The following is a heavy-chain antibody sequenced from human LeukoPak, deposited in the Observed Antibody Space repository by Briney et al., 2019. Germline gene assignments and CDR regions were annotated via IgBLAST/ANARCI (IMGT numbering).Heavy chain of an antibody. CDR3: ATYCSTSNCPHRRAFDI. Sequence: SETLSLTCSVSGGSISTTSNFWAWIRQPPGKGLEWIGTIYYSGSTYYSPSLKSRFTISVDTSKNQFSLRLTSVTAADTAVYYCATYCSTSNCPHRRAFDIWGQGTMVTVS. CDR2: IYYSGST. J-gene: IGHJ3*02. V-gene: IGHV4-39*01. D-gene: IGHD2-2*01. CDR1: GGSISTTSNF.